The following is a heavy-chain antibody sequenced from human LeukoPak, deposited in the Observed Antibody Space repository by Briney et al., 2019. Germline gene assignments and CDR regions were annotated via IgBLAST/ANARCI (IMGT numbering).Heavy chain of an antibody. J-gene: IGHJ4*02. D-gene: IGHD2-2*01. CDR2: ISGSGGST. V-gene: IGHV3-23*01. Sequence: PGGSLRLSCAASGFTFSSYAMSWVRQAPGKGLEWVSAISGSGGSTYYADSVKGRFTISRDNSKNTLYLQMNSLRAEDTAVYYCARFRGTSSWHQEVFDYWGQGTLVTVSS. CDR1: GFTFSSYA. CDR3: ARFRGTSSWHQEVFDY.